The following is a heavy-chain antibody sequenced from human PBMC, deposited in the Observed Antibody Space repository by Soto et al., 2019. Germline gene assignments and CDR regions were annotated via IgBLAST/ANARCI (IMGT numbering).Heavy chain of an antibody. CDR3: SLLTNGRPGDD. J-gene: IGHJ4*02. V-gene: IGHV4-39*01. D-gene: IGHD2-8*01. CDR2: VYYSGNT. Sequence: TVSDASVTSDKYHWGWSRQPPGRGLEWIGTVYYSGNTYHNPSLKSRVTMSMDASKNQFSLTLSSAAVADTAMYYCSLLTNGRPGDDWGQGNLVPVSS. CDR1: DASVTSDKYH.